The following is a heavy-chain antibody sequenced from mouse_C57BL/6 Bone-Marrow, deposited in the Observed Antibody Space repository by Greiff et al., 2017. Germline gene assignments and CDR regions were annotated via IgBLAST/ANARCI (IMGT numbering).Heavy chain of an antibody. V-gene: IGHV14-4*01. CDR2: IDPENGDT. Sequence: DVQLQESGAELVRPGASVKLSCTASGFNIKDDYMHWVKQRPEQGLEWIGWIDPENGDTEYASKFQGQATITADTSSNTACLQLSSLTSEDTAVYYCTTYSNYYAMDYGGQGTSVTVSS. CDR3: TTYSNYYAMDY. CDR1: GFNIKDDY. D-gene: IGHD2-5*01. J-gene: IGHJ4*01.